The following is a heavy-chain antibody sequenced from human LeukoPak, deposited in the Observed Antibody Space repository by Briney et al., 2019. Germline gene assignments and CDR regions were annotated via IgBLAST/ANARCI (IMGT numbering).Heavy chain of an antibody. CDR2: ISGSGGST. V-gene: IGHV3-23*01. CDR1: GFTFSSYA. D-gene: IGHD3-22*01. Sequence: GGSLRLSCAASGFTFSSYAMSWVRQAPGKGLEWVSAISGSGGSTYYADSVKGRFTISRDNSKNTLYLQMNSLRAEDTAVYYCAREGHDSSGYYGALDYWGQGTLVTVSS. CDR3: AREGHDSSGYYGALDY. J-gene: IGHJ4*02.